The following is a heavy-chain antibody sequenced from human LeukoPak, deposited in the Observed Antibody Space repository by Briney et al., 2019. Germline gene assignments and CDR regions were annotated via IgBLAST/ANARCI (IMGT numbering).Heavy chain of an antibody. CDR2: TYYRGTT. D-gene: IGHD3-3*01. V-gene: IGHV4-39*07. CDR1: GASISSTSYY. CDR3: ARDHLANLASRLFDP. J-gene: IGHJ5*02. Sequence: SETLSLTCTVSGASISSTSYYWGWIRQPPGKGLEWIGSTYYRGTTYYNPSLKSRVSMSVDTSKNQFSLKLSSVTAADTAVYYCARDHLANLASRLFDPWGQGTLVTVSS.